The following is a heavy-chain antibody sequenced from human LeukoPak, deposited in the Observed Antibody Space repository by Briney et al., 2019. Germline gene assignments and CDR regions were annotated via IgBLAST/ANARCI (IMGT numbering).Heavy chain of an antibody. J-gene: IGHJ6*03. Sequence: PGGSLRLSCAASGFTFSSYAMSWVRQAPGKGLEWVSSISGSGGRTHYADSVKGRFTISRDNSENTLYLQMNSLRAEDTAVYYCAKSSGYGDYGYYYYYMDVWGKGTTVTISS. D-gene: IGHD4-17*01. CDR3: AKSSGYGDYGYYYYYMDV. CDR2: ISGSGGRT. CDR1: GFTFSSYA. V-gene: IGHV3-23*01.